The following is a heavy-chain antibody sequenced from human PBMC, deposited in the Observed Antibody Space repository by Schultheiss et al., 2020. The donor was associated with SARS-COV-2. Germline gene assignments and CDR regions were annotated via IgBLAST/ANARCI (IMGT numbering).Heavy chain of an antibody. CDR3: AREMEGPTWIPVGFDP. J-gene: IGHJ5*02. Sequence: ASVKVSCKASGYTFTSYYMHWVRQAPGQGLEWMGWMNPNSGNTGYAQKFQGRVTITADESTSTAYMELRSLRSDDTAVYYCAREMEGPTWIPVGFDPWGQGTLVTVSS. CDR2: MNPNSGNT. CDR1: GYTFTSYY. V-gene: IGHV1-8*03. D-gene: IGHD5-18*01.